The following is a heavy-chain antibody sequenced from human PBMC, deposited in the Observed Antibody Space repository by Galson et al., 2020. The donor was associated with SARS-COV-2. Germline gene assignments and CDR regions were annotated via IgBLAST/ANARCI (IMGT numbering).Heavy chain of an antibody. J-gene: IGHJ3*02. D-gene: IGHD3-3*01. CDR3: ARATRFTIFGVVSAFDI. CDR1: GGSISSGGYY. CDR2: IYYSGST. Sequence: SETLSLTCTVSGGSISSGGYYWSWLRQHPGKGLEWIGYIYYSGSTYYNPSLKSLVTISVDTSKNQFSLKLSSVTAADTAVYYCARATRFTIFGVVSAFDIWGQGTMVTVSS. V-gene: IGHV4-31*01.